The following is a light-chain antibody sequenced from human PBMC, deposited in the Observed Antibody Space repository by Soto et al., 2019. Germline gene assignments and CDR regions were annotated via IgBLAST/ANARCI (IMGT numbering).Light chain of an antibody. V-gene: IGKV1-6*01. CDR2: GAS. Sequence: AVQLTQSPSSLSVSVGDRVTITCRASQGIRTDLGWYQQSPGKAPKVLIVGASTLQSGVPSRFSGSGSGTDFTLTISSLQPEDSATYYCLQDFSYPRTFGQGTKVEIK. CDR3: LQDFSYPRT. J-gene: IGKJ1*01. CDR1: QGIRTD.